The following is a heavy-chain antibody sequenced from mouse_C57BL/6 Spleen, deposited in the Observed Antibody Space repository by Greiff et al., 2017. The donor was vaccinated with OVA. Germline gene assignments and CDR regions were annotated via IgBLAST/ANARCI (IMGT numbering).Heavy chain of an antibody. CDR1: GFTFSDYG. Sequence: EVMLVESGGGLVKPGGSLKLSCAASGFTFSDYGMHWVRQAPEKGLEWVAYISSGSSTIYYADTVKGRFTISRDTAKNTLFLQMTSLRSEDTAMYYCARGPSKAMDYWGQGTSVTVSS. J-gene: IGHJ4*01. V-gene: IGHV5-17*01. CDR3: ARGPSKAMDY. CDR2: ISSGSSTI.